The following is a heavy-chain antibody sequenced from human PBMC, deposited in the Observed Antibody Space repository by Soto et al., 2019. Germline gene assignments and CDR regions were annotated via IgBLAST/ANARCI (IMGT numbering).Heavy chain of an antibody. CDR3: ARPDIVAAIGGALDC. Sequence: QVQLVESGGGVVQPGRSLRLSCEASGFTFSNYGMHWVRQAPGKGLEWVAVIWNDGSSRYYADSVKGRFTISRDNAKKTPFLQMNNLRAEDTAVYYCARPDIVAAIGGALDCWGQGTLVTVSS. J-gene: IGHJ4*02. D-gene: IGHD5-12*01. CDR2: IWNDGSSR. CDR1: GFTFSNYG. V-gene: IGHV3-33*01.